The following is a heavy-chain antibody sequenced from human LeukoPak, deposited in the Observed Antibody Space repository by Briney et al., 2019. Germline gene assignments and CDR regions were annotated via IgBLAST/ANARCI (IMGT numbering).Heavy chain of an antibody. CDR1: GFTFSTYA. CDR2: ISGSGGST. J-gene: IGHJ4*02. CDR3: AKGRGGSYGYFDY. D-gene: IGHD1-26*01. V-gene: IGHV3-23*01. Sequence: GGSLRLSCAASGFTFSTYAMSWVRQAPGKGLEWGSTISGSGGSTYYADSVKGRFTISRDNSKNTLYLQMNSLRAEDTAVYYCAKGRGGSYGYFDYWGQGTLVTVSS.